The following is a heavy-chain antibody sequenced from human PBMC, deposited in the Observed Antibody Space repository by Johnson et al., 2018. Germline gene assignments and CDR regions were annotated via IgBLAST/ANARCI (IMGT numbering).Heavy chain of an antibody. J-gene: IGHJ5*02. D-gene: IGHD3-9*01. CDR1: GFTFSSYA. CDR2: ISGSGGST. V-gene: IGHV3-23*04. Sequence: VQLVQSGGGVVQPGRSLTLSCAASGFTFSSYAMSWVRQAPGKGLEWVSAISGSGGSTYYADSVKGRFTISRDNSKNTLYLQMNSLRAEDTAVDYCAKAPYYDSLTGQSWFDPWGQGTLVTVSS. CDR3: AKAPYYDSLTGQSWFDP.